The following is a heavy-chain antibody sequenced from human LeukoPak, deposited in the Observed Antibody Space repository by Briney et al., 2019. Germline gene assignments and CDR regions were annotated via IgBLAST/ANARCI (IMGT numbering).Heavy chain of an antibody. J-gene: IGHJ4*02. CDR3: ARALRLPAATFDY. Sequence: GGSLRLSCAASGFTFSVYYMSWIRQAPGKGLEWVSYISSSGSTIYYADSVKGRFTISRDNAKNSLYLQMNSLRAEDTAVYYCARALRLPAATFDYWGRGTLVTVSS. D-gene: IGHD2-2*01. CDR1: GFTFSVYY. V-gene: IGHV3-11*04. CDR2: ISSSGSTI.